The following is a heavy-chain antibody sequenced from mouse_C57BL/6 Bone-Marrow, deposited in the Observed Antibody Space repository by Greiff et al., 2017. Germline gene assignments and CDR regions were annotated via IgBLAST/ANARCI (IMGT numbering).Heavy chain of an antibody. CDR1: GYTFTSYG. J-gene: IGHJ3*01. CDR2: IYPRSGNT. V-gene: IGHV1-81*01. CDR3: ARSYYGSNFAY. Sequence: LQPSGAELARPGASVKLSCKASGYTFTSYGISWVKQRTGQGLEWIGEIYPRSGNTYYNEKFKGKATLTADKSSSTAYMELRSLTSEDSAVYFCARSYYGSNFAYWGQGTLVTVSA. D-gene: IGHD1-1*01.